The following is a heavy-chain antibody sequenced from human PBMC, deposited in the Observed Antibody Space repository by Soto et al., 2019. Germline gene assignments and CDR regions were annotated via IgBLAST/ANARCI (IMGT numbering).Heavy chain of an antibody. D-gene: IGHD3-22*01. Sequence: GGSLRLSCAASGFTFSSYAMHWVRQASGKGLEWVAVISYDGSNKYYADSVKGRFTISRDNSKNTLYLQMNSLRAEDTAVYYCARDVGERITMTHYYGMDVWGQGTTVTVSS. V-gene: IGHV3-30-3*01. CDR2: ISYDGSNK. CDR3: ARDVGERITMTHYYGMDV. CDR1: GFTFSSYA. J-gene: IGHJ6*02.